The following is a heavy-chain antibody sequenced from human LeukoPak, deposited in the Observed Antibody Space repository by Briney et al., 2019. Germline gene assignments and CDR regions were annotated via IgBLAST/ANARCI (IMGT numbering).Heavy chain of an antibody. Sequence: SVKVSCKASGGTFSRYAISWERQAPGQGLEWMGGLIPMFGTANYAQKFQGRVTITADESTGTAYMELSSLRSDDTAVFYCARDATYSGSDCYSAWFDPWGQGTLVTVSS. CDR1: GGTFSRYA. D-gene: IGHD2-21*01. CDR3: ARDATYSGSDCYSAWFDP. CDR2: LIPMFGTA. J-gene: IGHJ5*02. V-gene: IGHV1-69*13.